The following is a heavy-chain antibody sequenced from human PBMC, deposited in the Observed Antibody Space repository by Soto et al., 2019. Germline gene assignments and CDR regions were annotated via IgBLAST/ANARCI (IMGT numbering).Heavy chain of an antibody. D-gene: IGHD2-15*01. CDR2: INPESGNP. CDR1: GHTFTDYY. J-gene: IGHJ4*02. Sequence: ASVKVSCKASGHTFTDYYMHWVRQAPGQGFEWVGGINPESGNPKYVPKFQGRVTVTRDTSTSTAYMELNRLTSDDTAVYYCASEDCRNTNCLKGFDYWGQGTLVTVSS. CDR3: ASEDCRNTNCLKGFDY. V-gene: IGHV1-2*02.